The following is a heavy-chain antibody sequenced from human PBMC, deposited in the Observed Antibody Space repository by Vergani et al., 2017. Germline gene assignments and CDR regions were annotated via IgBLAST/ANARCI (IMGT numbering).Heavy chain of an antibody. V-gene: IGHV6-1*01. CDR1: GDSVSSNSAA. CDR2: TYYKSKWYN. J-gene: IGHJ6*02. CDR3: AREKPYYDILAGYYVLDGMDV. D-gene: IGHD3-9*01. Sequence: QVQLQQSGPGLVKPSQTLSLTCAISGDSVSSNSAAWTWIRQSPSRGLEWLGRTYYKSKWYNDYAVSVKSRITINPDTSKNQFSLQLNSVTPEDTAVYYCAREKPYYDILAGYYVLDGMDVWGQGTTVTVSS.